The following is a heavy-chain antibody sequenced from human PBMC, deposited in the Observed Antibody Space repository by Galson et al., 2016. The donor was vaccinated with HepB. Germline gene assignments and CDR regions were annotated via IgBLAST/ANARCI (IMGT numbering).Heavy chain of an antibody. V-gene: IGHV3-30*18. Sequence: SLRLSCAASGFTFSTYGMHWVRQAPGKGLERVAVISYDGSNKKYADSVKGRFTISRDTSKNTLYLQMNSLTAEDTAVYLCAKDGYRGSYRDYYGMDGWGHGTTVTVSS. CDR2: ISYDGSNK. CDR3: AKDGYRGSYRDYYGMDG. CDR1: GFTFSTYG. D-gene: IGHD1-26*01. J-gene: IGHJ6*02.